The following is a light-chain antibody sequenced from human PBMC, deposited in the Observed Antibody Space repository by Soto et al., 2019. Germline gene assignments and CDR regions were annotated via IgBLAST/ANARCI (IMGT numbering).Light chain of an antibody. CDR2: GAS. J-gene: IGKJ3*01. CDR3: QQYGSSPLFT. CDR1: QSVSSSY. Sequence: EIVLTQSPGTLSLSPGERATLSCRASQSVSSSYLAWYQQKPGQAPRLLFYGASVRATGIPDRFSGSGSGTAFTLTISRLEPEDVAVYCCQQYGSSPLFTFGPGTKVDIK. V-gene: IGKV3-20*01.